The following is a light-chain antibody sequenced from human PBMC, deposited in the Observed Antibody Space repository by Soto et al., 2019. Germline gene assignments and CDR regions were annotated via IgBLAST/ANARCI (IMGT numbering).Light chain of an antibody. V-gene: IGLV2-14*01. J-gene: IGLJ2*01. CDR3: SSYTSIITVV. CDR1: SSDVGGYNY. CDR2: EVS. Sequence: QSALTQPASVSGSPGQSITISCTGTSSDVGGYNYVSWYQQHPGKAPKLMIYEVSNRPSGVSNRFSGSKSGNTASLTISGLQTEDEADYYCSSYTSIITVVCGGGTKLTVL.